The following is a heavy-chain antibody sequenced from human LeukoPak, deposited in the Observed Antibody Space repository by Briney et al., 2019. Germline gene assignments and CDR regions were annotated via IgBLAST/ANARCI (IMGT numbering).Heavy chain of an antibody. CDR1: GFTFSSYG. J-gene: IGHJ4*02. D-gene: IGHD4-17*01. V-gene: IGHV3-30*03. CDR2: ISYDGSNK. Sequence: GGSLRLSCAASGFTFSSYGMHWVRQAPGKGLEWVAVISYDGSNKYYADSVKGRFTISRDNSKNTLYLQMNSLRAEDTAVYYCARLSSTAPVTYFDYWGQGTLVTVSS. CDR3: ARLSSTAPVTYFDY.